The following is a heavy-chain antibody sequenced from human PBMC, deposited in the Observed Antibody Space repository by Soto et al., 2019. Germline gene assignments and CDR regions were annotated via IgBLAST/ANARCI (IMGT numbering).Heavy chain of an antibody. CDR3: ARGGIRVRGSHYYYYGMDV. D-gene: IGHD3-10*01. CDR1: GGSFSGYY. J-gene: IGHJ6*02. V-gene: IGHV4-34*01. CDR2: INHSGST. Sequence: SETLSLTCAVYGGSFSGYYWSWIRQPPGKGLEWIGEINHSGSTNYNPSLKSRVTISVDTSKNQFSLKLSSVTAADTAVYYCARGGIRVRGSHYYYYGMDVWGQGTTVTVS.